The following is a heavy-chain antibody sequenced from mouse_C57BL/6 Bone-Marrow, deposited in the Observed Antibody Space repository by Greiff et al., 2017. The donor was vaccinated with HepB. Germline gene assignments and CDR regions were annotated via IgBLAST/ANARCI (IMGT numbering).Heavy chain of an antibody. CDR1: GFSLTSYG. V-gene: IGHV2-6-1*01. Sequence: VQLQQSGPGLVAPSQSLSITCTVSGFSLTSYGVHWVRQPPGKGLEWLVVIWSDGSTTYNSALKSRLSISKDNSKSQVFLKMNSLQTDDTAMYYCARHPRDLGDYAMDYWGQGTSVTVSS. CDR2: IWSDGST. J-gene: IGHJ4*01. CDR3: ARHPRDLGDYAMDY. D-gene: IGHD3-1*01.